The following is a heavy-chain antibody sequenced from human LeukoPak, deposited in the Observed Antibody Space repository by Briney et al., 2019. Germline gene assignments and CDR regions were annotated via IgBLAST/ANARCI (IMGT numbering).Heavy chain of an antibody. CDR1: GFTFSSYE. D-gene: IGHD3-10*01. CDR2: ISSSGSTI. J-gene: IGHJ4*02. CDR3: ARDERITMVRGVIAFDY. Sequence: PGGSLRLSCAASGFTFSSYEMHWVRQAPGKGLEWVSYISSSGSTIYYADSVKGRFTISRDNAKNSLYLQMNSQRAEDTAVYYCARDERITMVRGVIAFDYWGQGTLVTVSS. V-gene: IGHV3-48*03.